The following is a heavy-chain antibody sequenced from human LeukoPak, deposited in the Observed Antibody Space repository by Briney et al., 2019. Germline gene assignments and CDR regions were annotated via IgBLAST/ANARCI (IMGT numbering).Heavy chain of an antibody. CDR1: GGSISSGDYY. CDR2: IYYSGST. CDR3: ARAPKVGYCSSTSCYSVYNWFDP. J-gene: IGHJ5*02. D-gene: IGHD2-2*01. Sequence: SETLSLTCTVSGGSISSGDYYWSWIRQPPGKGLEWIGYIYYSGSTYYNPSLKGRVTISVDTSKNQFSLKLSSVTAADTAVYYCARAPKVGYCSSTSCYSVYNWFDPWGQGTLVTVSS. V-gene: IGHV4-30-4*01.